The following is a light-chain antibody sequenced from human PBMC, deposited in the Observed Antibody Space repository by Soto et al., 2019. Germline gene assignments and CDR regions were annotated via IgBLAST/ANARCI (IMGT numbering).Light chain of an antibody. V-gene: IGKV1-5*03. Sequence: DIQMTQSPSTLSASVGDRVTITCRASESISSWLAWYQQKPGKGPNLLVYKASSLESGVPSRFSGSGSGTEFTLTISSLQPDDCATYYCQQYNSYPWTFGQVTQVEIK. CDR1: ESISSW. CDR2: KAS. CDR3: QQYNSYPWT. J-gene: IGKJ1*01.